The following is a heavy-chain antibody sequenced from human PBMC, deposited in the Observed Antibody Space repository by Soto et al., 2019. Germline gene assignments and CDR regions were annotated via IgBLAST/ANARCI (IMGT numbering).Heavy chain of an antibody. V-gene: IGHV3-23*01. D-gene: IGHD3-3*01. CDR1: GFTFSSYA. CDR2: VSGSGGST. CDR3: AKGDYYDFWSGFSYYFDY. J-gene: IGHJ4*02. Sequence: GGSLRLSCAASGFTFSSYAMSWVRQAPGKGLEWVSTVSGSGGSTYYADSVKGRFTISRGNSKNTLYLQVNSLRAEDTAVYYCAKGDYYDFWSGFSYYFDYWGQGTLVTVSS.